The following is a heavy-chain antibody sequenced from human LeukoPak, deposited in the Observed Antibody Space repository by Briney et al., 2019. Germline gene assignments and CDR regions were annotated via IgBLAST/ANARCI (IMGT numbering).Heavy chain of an antibody. Sequence: GGSLRLSCAASGFTFRSSAMSWVRQAPGKGLEWVSAISSSGGSTNYADSVKGRFTISRDNSKNTLYLQMNSLRAEDTAVYYCARGEVVGTTTGVDYWGQGTLVTVSS. J-gene: IGHJ4*02. CDR3: ARGEVVGTTTGVDY. V-gene: IGHV3-23*01. D-gene: IGHD1-26*01. CDR2: ISSSGGST. CDR1: GFTFRSSA.